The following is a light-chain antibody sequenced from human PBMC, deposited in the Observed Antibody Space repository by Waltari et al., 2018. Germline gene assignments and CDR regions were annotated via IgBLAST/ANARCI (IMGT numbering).Light chain of an antibody. CDR2: EVN. J-gene: IGLJ3*02. Sequence: QSALTQPASVSGSPGLSITLSCSGTSSDVGSYNLVSWYQQHPGKAPRLIIYEVNKRPSVVSNRFSGSKSCKKASLTISGLQAEDEADYFCCAYAGANTLLFGGGTRLTVL. CDR1: SSDVGSYNL. CDR3: CAYAGANTLL. V-gene: IGLV2-23*02.